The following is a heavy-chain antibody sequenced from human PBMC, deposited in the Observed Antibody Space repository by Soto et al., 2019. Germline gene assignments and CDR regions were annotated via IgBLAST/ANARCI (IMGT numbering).Heavy chain of an antibody. J-gene: IGHJ3*02. CDR2: ISYDGSNK. Sequence: GGSLRLSCAASGFTFSSYAMHWVRQAPGKGLEWVAVISYDGSNKYYADSVKGRFTISRDNSKNTLYLQMNSLRAEDTAVYYCARDREEPVVVVPAAIAPPQREVFGMAFDIWGQGTMVTVSS. D-gene: IGHD2-2*01. CDR3: ARDREEPVVVVPAAIAPPQREVFGMAFDI. V-gene: IGHV3-30-3*01. CDR1: GFTFSSYA.